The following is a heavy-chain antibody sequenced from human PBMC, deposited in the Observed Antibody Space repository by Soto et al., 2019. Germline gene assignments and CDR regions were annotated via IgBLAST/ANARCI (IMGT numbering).Heavy chain of an antibody. V-gene: IGHV3-23*01. CDR3: AKEGLERLLNFDY. D-gene: IGHD1-1*01. CDR1: GFALSSYA. Sequence: GGSLRLSCEAPGFALSSYAMSWVRQAPGKGLEWVSGISGSGDGTYYADSVTGRFTISRDNSKNTLYLQMNNLRAEDTAVYYCAKEGLERLLNFDYWGQGTLVTVSS. J-gene: IGHJ4*02. CDR2: ISGSGDGT.